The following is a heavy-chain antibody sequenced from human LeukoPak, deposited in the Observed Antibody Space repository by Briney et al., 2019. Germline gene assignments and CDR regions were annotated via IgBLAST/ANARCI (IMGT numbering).Heavy chain of an antibody. V-gene: IGHV4-34*01. CDR1: GGSFSGYY. D-gene: IGHD6-6*01. J-gene: IGHJ4*02. Sequence: SETLSLTCAVYGGSFSGYYSSWIRQPPGKGLEWIGEINHSGSTNYNPSLKSRVTISVDTSKNQFSLKLSSVTAADTAVYYCASREVEYSSSYFDYWGQGTLVTVSS. CDR2: INHSGST. CDR3: ASREVEYSSSYFDY.